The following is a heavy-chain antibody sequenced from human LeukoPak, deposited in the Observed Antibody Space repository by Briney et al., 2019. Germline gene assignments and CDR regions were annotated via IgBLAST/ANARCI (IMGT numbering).Heavy chain of an antibody. CDR3: ARASRIFGIAARPFDY. CDR1: GFTFSSYS. V-gene: IGHV3-21*01. D-gene: IGHD6-6*01. Sequence: PGGSLRLSCAASGFTFSSYSMNWVRQAPGKGLEWVSSISSSSSYIYYADSVKGRFTISRDNAKNSLYLQMNSLRAEDTAVYYCARASRIFGIAARPFDYWGQGTLVTVSS. CDR2: ISSSSSYI. J-gene: IGHJ4*02.